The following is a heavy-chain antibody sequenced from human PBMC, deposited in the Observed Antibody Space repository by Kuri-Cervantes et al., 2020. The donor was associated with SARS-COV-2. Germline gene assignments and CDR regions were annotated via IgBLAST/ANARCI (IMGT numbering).Heavy chain of an antibody. J-gene: IGHJ3*02. D-gene: IGHD1-20*01. V-gene: IGHV3-74*01. CDR2: INSDGSST. CDR3: ARVEWYNWNLFDAFDI. CDR1: GFTFSSYS. Sequence: GGSLRLSCAASGFTFSSYSMNWVRHAPGKGLVWVSRINSDGSSTSYADSVKGRFTISRDNAKNTLYLQMNSLRAEDTAVYYCARVEWYNWNLFDAFDIWGQGTMVTV.